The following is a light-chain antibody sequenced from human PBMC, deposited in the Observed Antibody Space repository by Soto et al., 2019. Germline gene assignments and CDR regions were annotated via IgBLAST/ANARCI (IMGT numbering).Light chain of an antibody. CDR3: QQYDGSIT. J-gene: IGKJ5*01. CDR1: QSVSSTY. CDR2: GAS. V-gene: IGKV3-20*01. Sequence: EIVLTQSPGTLSLSPGERATLFCRASQSVSSTYLAWYQQKPGQAPRLLIYGASSRATGIPDRFSGSGSGTDFTLTISRLEPEDFAVYYCQQYDGSITFGQGTRLEIE.